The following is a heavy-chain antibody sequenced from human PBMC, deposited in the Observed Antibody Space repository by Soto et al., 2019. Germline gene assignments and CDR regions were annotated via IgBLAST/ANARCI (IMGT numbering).Heavy chain of an antibody. CDR3: ARDPPGWTGYYYYGMDV. Sequence: LSLTCAVSGYSISSGYYWGWIRQPPGKGLAWIGSIYHSGSTYYNPSLKSRVTISVDTSKNQFSLKLSSVTAADTAVYYCARDPPGWTGYYYYGMDVWGQGTTVTVSS. V-gene: IGHV4-38-2*02. CDR2: IYHSGST. CDR1: GYSISSGYY. J-gene: IGHJ6*02. D-gene: IGHD2-15*01.